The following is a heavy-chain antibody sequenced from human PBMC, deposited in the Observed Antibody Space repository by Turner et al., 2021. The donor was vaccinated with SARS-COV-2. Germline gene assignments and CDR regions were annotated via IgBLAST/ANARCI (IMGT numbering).Heavy chain of an antibody. CDR3: ARDLVTYGMDV. D-gene: IGHD3-10*01. V-gene: IGHV3-53*01. CDR1: GLIVRSNY. CDR2: IYSGGST. Sequence: EVQRVEPGGGLIEPGGFLIPPCAASGLIVRSNYMRWVRQAPGKGLEWVTVIYSGGSTYYAVTVKGRFTISRDNSKYTLYLQMNSLGAEDTAVYYCARDLVTYGMDVWGQGTTVTVSS. J-gene: IGHJ6*02.